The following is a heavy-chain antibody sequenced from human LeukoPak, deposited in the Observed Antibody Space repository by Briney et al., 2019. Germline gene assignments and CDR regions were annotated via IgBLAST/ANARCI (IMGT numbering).Heavy chain of an antibody. CDR3: AKGMSGSSPYNWFDP. Sequence: GGSLRLSCAVSGLTFSNYAMSWVRQAPGKGLEWVSVIGGSGVNTYYADSVKGRFTISRDNSKNTLFLQMNGLRAEDSAVYYCAKGMSGSSPYNWFDPWGQGTLVTVSS. J-gene: IGHJ5*02. V-gene: IGHV3-23*01. D-gene: IGHD1-26*01. CDR2: IGGSGVNT. CDR1: GLTFSNYA.